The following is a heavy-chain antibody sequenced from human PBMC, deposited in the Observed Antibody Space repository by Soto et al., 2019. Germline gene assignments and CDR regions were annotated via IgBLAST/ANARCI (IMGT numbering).Heavy chain of an antibody. J-gene: IGHJ3*02. Sequence: QVQLVQSGAEVKQPGSSVKVSCKASGGTFSSDAINWVRQAPGQGLEWMGGIIPNFGTVNYAQKLQGRVTITADESTSTVYMELSSLRSEDTAVYYCATYYYESSGYYGVGAFDIRGQGTLVTVSS. V-gene: IGHV1-69*01. CDR1: GGTFSSDA. D-gene: IGHD3-22*01. CDR3: ATYYYESSGYYGVGAFDI. CDR2: IIPNFGTV.